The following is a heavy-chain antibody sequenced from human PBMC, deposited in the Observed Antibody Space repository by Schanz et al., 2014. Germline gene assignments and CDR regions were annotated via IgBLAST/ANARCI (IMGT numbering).Heavy chain of an antibody. Sequence: EVQLVESGGDLVQPGGSLRLSCAASGFTFSSHWMHWVRQDPGKGLVWVARINSVGSNTDYADSVTGRFTISRDNSKNTLFLQMSSLRTEDTAVYYCARVALPGYSSPRDAFDIWGQGTMVTDSS. CDR1: GFTFSSHW. V-gene: IGHV3-74*02. CDR2: INSVGSNT. CDR3: ARVALPGYSSPRDAFDI. D-gene: IGHD5-18*01. J-gene: IGHJ3*02.